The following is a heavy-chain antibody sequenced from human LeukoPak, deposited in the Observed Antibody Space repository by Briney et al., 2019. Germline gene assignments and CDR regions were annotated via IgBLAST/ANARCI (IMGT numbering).Heavy chain of an antibody. Sequence: SETLSLTCAVYGGSFSGYYWSWIRQPPGKGLEWIGEINHSGSTNYNPSLKSRVTISVDTSKNQFSLKLSSVTAADTAVYYCARVGTGTSYGRAVGAKGPTATVPS. CDR1: GGSFSGYY. CDR2: INHSGST. J-gene: IGHJ6*04. D-gene: IGHD3-10*01. CDR3: ARVGTGTSYGRAV. V-gene: IGHV4-34*01.